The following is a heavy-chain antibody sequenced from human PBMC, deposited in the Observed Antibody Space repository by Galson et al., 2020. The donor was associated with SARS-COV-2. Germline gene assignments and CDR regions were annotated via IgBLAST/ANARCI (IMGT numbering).Heavy chain of an antibody. Sequence: GESLKISCAASGFRFSDHHMDWVRQAPGKGLEWIGRSRNRVNSHTTEYAASVKGRFTISRDDSKNSLFLQMNSLKTEDTAVYYCARDNPSTTGDSAFDVWGQGTMVTVSS. CDR2: SRNRVNSHTT. D-gene: IGHD4-17*01. J-gene: IGHJ3*01. CDR1: GFRFSDHH. CDR3: ARDNPSTTGDSAFDV. V-gene: IGHV3-72*01.